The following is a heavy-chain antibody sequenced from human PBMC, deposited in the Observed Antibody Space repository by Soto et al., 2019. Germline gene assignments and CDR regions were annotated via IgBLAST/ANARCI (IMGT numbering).Heavy chain of an antibody. Sequence: SETLSLTCAVYGGSFSGYYWSWIRQPPGKGLEWIGEINHSGSTNHNPSLKSRVTISVDTSKSQFSLKLSSVTAADTAVYYCARGRGYCSGGSCYTHFDYWGQGTLVTVSS. D-gene: IGHD2-15*01. CDR3: ARGRGYCSGGSCYTHFDY. J-gene: IGHJ4*02. CDR2: INHSGST. V-gene: IGHV4-34*01. CDR1: GGSFSGYY.